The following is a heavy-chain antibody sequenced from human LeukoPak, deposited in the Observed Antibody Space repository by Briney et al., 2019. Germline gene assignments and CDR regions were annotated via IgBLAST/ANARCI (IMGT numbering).Heavy chain of an antibody. CDR3: ARVKGYGYSNWFDP. CDR1: GGSISSYY. J-gene: IGHJ5*02. V-gene: IGHV4-59*01. CDR2: IYYSGST. Sequence: SETLSLICTVSGGSISSYYWSWIRQPPGKGLEWIGYIYYSGSTNYNPSLKSRVTISVDTSKNQFSLKLSSVTAADTAVYYCARVKGYGYSNWFDPWGQGTLVTVSS. D-gene: IGHD5-18*01.